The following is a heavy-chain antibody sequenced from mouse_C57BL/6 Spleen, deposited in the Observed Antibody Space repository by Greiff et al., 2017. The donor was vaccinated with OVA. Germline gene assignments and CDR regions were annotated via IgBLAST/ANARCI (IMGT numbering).Heavy chain of an antibody. V-gene: IGHV1-18*01. J-gene: IGHJ1*03. CDR2: INPNNGGT. Sequence: VQLQQSGPELVKPGASVKIPCKASGYTFTDYNMDWVKQSHGKSLEWIGDINPNNGGTIYNQKFKGKATLTVDKSSSTAYMELRSLTSEDTAVYYCARSEYYGSSYGYFDVWGTGTTVTVSS. CDR1: GYTFTDYN. D-gene: IGHD1-1*01. CDR3: ARSEYYGSSYGYFDV.